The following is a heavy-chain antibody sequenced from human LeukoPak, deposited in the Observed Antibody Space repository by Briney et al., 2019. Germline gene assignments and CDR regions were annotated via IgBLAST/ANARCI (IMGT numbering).Heavy chain of an antibody. D-gene: IGHD4-17*01. CDR2: FYNSGST. CDR3: ARDLVTVTKGFDI. Sequence: SETLSLTCTVSGGSINSHYWTWIRQSPGKGLEWIGCFYNSGSTTYNPSLRSRVTISVDVSKSQVSLKLTSVTAADTAVYYCARDLVTVTKGFDIWGQGTMVSVSS. V-gene: IGHV4-59*11. J-gene: IGHJ3*02. CDR1: GGSINSHY.